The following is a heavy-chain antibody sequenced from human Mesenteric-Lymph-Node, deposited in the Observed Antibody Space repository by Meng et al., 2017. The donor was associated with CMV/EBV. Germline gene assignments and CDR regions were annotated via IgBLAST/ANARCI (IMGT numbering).Heavy chain of an antibody. J-gene: IGHJ3*02. Sequence: SETLSLTCTVSGGSISSSSYYWGWIRQPPGKGLEWIGSIYYSGSTYYNPSLKSRVTISVDTSKNQFSLKLSSVTAADTAVYYCARVSAEYKKDAFDIWGQGTMVTVSS. CDR3: ARVSAEYKKDAFDI. V-gene: IGHV4-39*07. CDR2: IYYSGST. CDR1: GGSISSSSYY. D-gene: IGHD3-10*02.